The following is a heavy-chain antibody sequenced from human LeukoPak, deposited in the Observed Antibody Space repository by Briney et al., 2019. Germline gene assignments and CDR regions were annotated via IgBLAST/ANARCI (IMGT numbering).Heavy chain of an antibody. V-gene: IGHV1-69*13. J-gene: IGHJ4*02. Sequence: ASVKVSCKASGGTFSSYAISWVRQAPGQGLEWMGGIIPIFGTANYAQKFQGRVTITADESTSTAYMELSSLRSEDTAVYYCARTRGSAYGDYVSYYFDYWGQGTLVTVSS. CDR3: ARTRGSAYGDYVSYYFDY. CDR2: IIPIFGTA. CDR1: GGTFSSYA. D-gene: IGHD4-17*01.